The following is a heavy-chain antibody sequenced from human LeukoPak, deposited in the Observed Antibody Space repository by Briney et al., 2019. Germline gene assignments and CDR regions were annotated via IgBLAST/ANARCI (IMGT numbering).Heavy chain of an antibody. CDR2: IYYSGST. Sequence: SETLSLTCTVSGGSISSYYWNWIRQPPGKGLEWIGYIYYSGSTNYNPSLKSRVTISVDTSKNQFSLKLSSVTAADTAVYYCARDHDWLGHAFDIWGQGTMVTVSS. D-gene: IGHD3-10*01. J-gene: IGHJ3*02. CDR1: GGSISSYY. CDR3: ARDHDWLGHAFDI. V-gene: IGHV4-59*01.